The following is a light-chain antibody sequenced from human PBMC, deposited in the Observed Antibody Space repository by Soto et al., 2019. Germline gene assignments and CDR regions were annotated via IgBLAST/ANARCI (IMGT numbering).Light chain of an antibody. CDR2: GAF. Sequence: EIVMTQSPVTLSVSPGEGATLSCRASQSVRSNLAWYQQKPGQAPSLLIYGAFTRATGIPTRFSGTGSGTEFTLTISSLQSEDFALYYCQQYNDWPLTFGQGTKVDIK. CDR1: QSVRSN. CDR3: QQYNDWPLT. V-gene: IGKV3-15*01. J-gene: IGKJ1*01.